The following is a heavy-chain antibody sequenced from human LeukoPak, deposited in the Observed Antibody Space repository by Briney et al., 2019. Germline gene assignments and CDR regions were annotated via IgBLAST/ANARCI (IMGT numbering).Heavy chain of an antibody. CDR1: GDSISSYY. CDR3: ARRRCSGGTCYPYYFDY. J-gene: IGHJ4*01. V-gene: IGHV4-59*08. D-gene: IGHD2-15*01. CDR2: IYYSGGT. Sequence: KPSETLSLTCTVSGDSISSYYWNSIRQPPGKGLEWIGNIYYSGGTNYNPSLKSRVIISVDTSKNQFSLKLSSVTAADTAVYFCARRRCSGGTCYPYYFDYWGQGTLVTVSS.